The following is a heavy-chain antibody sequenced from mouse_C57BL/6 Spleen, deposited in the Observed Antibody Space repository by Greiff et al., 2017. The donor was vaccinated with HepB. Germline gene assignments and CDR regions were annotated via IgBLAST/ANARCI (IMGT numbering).Heavy chain of an antibody. CDR3: ANLYGSSYEYFDV. Sequence: VQLQQSGAELVKPGASVKISCKASGYAFSSYWMNWVKQRPGKGLEWIGQIYPGDGDTNYNGKFKGKATLTADKSSSTAYMQLSSLTSEDSAVYFCANLYGSSYEYFDVWGTGTTVTVSS. J-gene: IGHJ1*03. V-gene: IGHV1-80*01. D-gene: IGHD1-1*01. CDR1: GYAFSSYW. CDR2: IYPGDGDT.